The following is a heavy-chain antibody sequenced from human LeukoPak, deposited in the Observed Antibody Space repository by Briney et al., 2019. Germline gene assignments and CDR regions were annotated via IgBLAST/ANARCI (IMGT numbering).Heavy chain of an antibody. CDR3: ARQGTGEIDF. D-gene: IGHD7-27*01. CDR1: GYSFSSYW. Sequence: GESLKISCKGSGYSFSSYWIAWVRQMPGKGLEWMGVIYPGDSNTRYSPSLQGQVTISADKSISTAYLQWSSLKASDTAMYYCARQGTGEIDFWGQGTLVTVSS. V-gene: IGHV5-51*01. CDR2: IYPGDSNT. J-gene: IGHJ4*02.